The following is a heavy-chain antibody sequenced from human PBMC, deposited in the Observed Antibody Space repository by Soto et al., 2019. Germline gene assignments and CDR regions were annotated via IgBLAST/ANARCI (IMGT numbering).Heavy chain of an antibody. V-gene: IGHV4-30-4*02. J-gene: IGHJ4*02. CDR2: IYYSGST. D-gene: IGHD4-17*01. Sequence: PSETLSLTCTVSGGSISSGDYYWSWIRQPPGKGLEWIGYIYYSGSTYYNPSLKSRVTISVDTSKNQFSLKLRSVTAADTAVYYCARDHGDFYFDHWGQGTPVTVSS. CDR1: GGSISSGDYY. CDR3: ARDHGDFYFDH.